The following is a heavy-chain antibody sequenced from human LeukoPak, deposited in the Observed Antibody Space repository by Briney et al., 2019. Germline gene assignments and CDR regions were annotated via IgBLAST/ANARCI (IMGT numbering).Heavy chain of an antibody. CDR3: ARVQSGWDWEYSGYFDY. CDR1: GYIFTVYY. D-gene: IGHD5-12*01. Sequence: ASVKVSCKASGYIFTVYYLHWVRQAPGQGLEWMGWINPNSGGTNYAQKLQGRVTMTTDTSTSTAYMELRSLRSDDTAVYYCARVQSGWDWEYSGYFDYWGQGTLVTVSS. V-gene: IGHV1-2*02. CDR2: INPNSGGT. J-gene: IGHJ4*02.